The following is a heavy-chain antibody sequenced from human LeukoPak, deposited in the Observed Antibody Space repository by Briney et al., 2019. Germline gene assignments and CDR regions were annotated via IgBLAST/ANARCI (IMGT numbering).Heavy chain of an antibody. V-gene: IGHV1-46*01. CDR1: GYTFTSYY. J-gene: IGHJ4*02. Sequence: GASVKASCKASGYTFTSYYMHWVRQAPGQGLEWMGTINPSGGSTSYAQKFQGRVTMTRDTSTSTVYMELSSLRSEDTAVYYCAIYQYYYDSSGFSPVFDYWGQGTLVTVSS. CDR2: INPSGGST. CDR3: AIYQYYYDSSGFSPVFDY. D-gene: IGHD3-22*01.